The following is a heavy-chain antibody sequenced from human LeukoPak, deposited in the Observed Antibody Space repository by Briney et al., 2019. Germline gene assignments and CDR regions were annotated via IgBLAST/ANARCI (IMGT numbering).Heavy chain of an antibody. V-gene: IGHV3-30*18. CDR2: ISYDGSNK. Sequence: PGRSLRLSCAASGFIFSSYGMHWVRQAPGKGLEWVAVISYDGSNKYYADSVKGRFTISRDNSKNTLYLQMNSLRAEDTAVYYCAKPSSSWYIYFDYWGQGTLVTVSS. D-gene: IGHD6-13*01. CDR1: GFIFSSYG. J-gene: IGHJ4*02. CDR3: AKPSSSWYIYFDY.